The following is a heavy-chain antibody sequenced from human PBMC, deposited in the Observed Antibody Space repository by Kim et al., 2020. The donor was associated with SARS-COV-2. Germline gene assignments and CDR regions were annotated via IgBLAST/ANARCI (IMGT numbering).Heavy chain of an antibody. V-gene: IGHV4-31*03. Sequence: SETLSLTCTVSGGSISSGGYYWSRIRQHPGKGLEWIGYIYYSGSTYYNPSLKSRVTISVDTSKNQFSLKLSSVTAADTAVYYCARDSDYGDYSNWFDPWGQGTLVTVSS. CDR2: IYYSGST. J-gene: IGHJ5*02. D-gene: IGHD4-17*01. CDR1: GGSISSGGYY. CDR3: ARDSDYGDYSNWFDP.